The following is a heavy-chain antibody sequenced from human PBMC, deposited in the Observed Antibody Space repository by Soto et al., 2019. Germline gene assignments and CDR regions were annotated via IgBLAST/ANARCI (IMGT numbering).Heavy chain of an antibody. V-gene: IGHV3-48*01. J-gene: IGHJ4*02. CDR2: INRDSTVI. D-gene: IGHD6-25*01. CDR1: GFGFSTHY. CDR3: LNGGYY. Sequence: SLRLAYAASGFGFSTHYMNWVRQTPGKGLEWVSSINRDSTVIKYADSVKGRFTISRDNARNSLSLQMNSLRAEDTAVYYCLNGGYYVGQGTLVTVSS.